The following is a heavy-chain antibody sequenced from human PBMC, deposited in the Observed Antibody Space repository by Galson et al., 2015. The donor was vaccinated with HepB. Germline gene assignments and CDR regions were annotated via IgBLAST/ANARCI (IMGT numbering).Heavy chain of an antibody. D-gene: IGHD1-26*01. CDR2: IIPILGIA. V-gene: IGHV1-69*04. CDR3: ARDPGRGSYPVGGYYFDY. J-gene: IGHJ4*02. CDR1: GGTFSSYT. Sequence: SVKVSCKASGGTFSSYTISWVRQAPGQGLEWMGRIIPILGIANYAQKFQGRVTITADKSTSTAYMELSSLRSEDTAVYYCARDPGRGSYPVGGYYFDYWGQGTLVTVSS.